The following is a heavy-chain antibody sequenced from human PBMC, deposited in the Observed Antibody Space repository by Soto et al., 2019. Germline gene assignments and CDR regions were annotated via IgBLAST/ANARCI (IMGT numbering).Heavy chain of an antibody. J-gene: IGHJ6*02. CDR2: IYPHDSDT. Sequence: GESLKISCKGSGYNFHTYWIAWVRQMPGKGLEWMGFIYPHDSDTRYCPSFRGQVTISAAKSINTAYLPWTSLKASDTAIYFCARPTDYHYGMQVWGQVTTVTVSS. CDR3: ARPTDYHYGMQV. CDR1: GYNFHTYW. D-gene: IGHD4-17*01. V-gene: IGHV5-51*01.